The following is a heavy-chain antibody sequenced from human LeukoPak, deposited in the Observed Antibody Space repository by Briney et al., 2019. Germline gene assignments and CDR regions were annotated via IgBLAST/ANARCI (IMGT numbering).Heavy chain of an antibody. CDR2: IYYSGST. CDR1: GDSISSGDYY. D-gene: IGHD3-10*01. Sequence: SETLSLTCTVSGDSISSGDYYWSWIRQPPGKGLEWIGYIYYSGSTYYNPSLKSRVTISVDTSKNQFSLKLSSVTAADTAVYYCARTMVRRNWFDPWGQGTLVTVSS. V-gene: IGHV4-30-4*01. CDR3: ARTMVRRNWFDP. J-gene: IGHJ5*02.